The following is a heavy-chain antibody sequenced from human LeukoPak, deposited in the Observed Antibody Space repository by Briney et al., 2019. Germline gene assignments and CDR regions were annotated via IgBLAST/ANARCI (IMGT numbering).Heavy chain of an antibody. CDR2: IYDRGST. CDR3: ARGRTFDN. CDR1: GGSISGYH. V-gene: IGHV4-59*01. J-gene: IGHJ4*02. Sequence: PSETLSLTCTVSGGSISGYHWSWIRQPPGKGLEWIGNIYDRGSTKYNPSLKSRGTISVDTSKIQFSLRLSSVTAADTAVYYCARGRTFDNWGQGTLVTVSS.